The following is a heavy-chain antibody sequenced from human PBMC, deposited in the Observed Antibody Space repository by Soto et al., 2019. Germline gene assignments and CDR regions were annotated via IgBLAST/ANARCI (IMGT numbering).Heavy chain of an antibody. CDR1: GYTFTSYA. J-gene: IGHJ6*02. V-gene: IGHV1-18*01. Sequence: VSVKVSCKASGYTFTSYAMHWVRQAPGQGLEWMGWISAYNGNTNYAQKLQGRVTMTTDTSTSTAYMELRSLRSDDTAVYYCARDRSIVVVTAILDYYYGMDVWGQGTTVTVSS. CDR2: ISAYNGNT. D-gene: IGHD2-21*02. CDR3: ARDRSIVVVTAILDYYYGMDV.